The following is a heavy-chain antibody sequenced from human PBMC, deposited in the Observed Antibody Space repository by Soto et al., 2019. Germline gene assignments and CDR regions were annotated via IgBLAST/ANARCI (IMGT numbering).Heavy chain of an antibody. V-gene: IGHV1-69*04. CDR3: ARETDVVVVGEPNWFDP. J-gene: IGHJ5*02. D-gene: IGHD2-15*01. Sequence: ASVKVSCKASGGTFSSYTISWVRQAPGQGLEWMGRIIPILGIANYAQKFQGRVTITADKSTSTAYMELSSLRSEDTAVYYCARETDVVVVGEPNWFDPWGQGTLVTVSS. CDR2: IIPILGIA. CDR1: GGTFSSYT.